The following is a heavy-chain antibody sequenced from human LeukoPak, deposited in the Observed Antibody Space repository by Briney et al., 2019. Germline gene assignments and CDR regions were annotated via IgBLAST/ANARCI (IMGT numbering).Heavy chain of an antibody. J-gene: IGHJ4*02. D-gene: IGHD1-26*01. V-gene: IGHV1-8*01. CDR1: GYTFTSYD. CDR2: MNPNSGNT. Sequence: ASVKVSCKASGYTFTSYDINWVRQATGQGLEWMGWMNPNSGNTGYAQKFQGRVTMARNTSISPAYLELSSLTSEDSAVYYCARRRKLLFDYLGQGTLVTVSS. CDR3: ARRRKLLFDY.